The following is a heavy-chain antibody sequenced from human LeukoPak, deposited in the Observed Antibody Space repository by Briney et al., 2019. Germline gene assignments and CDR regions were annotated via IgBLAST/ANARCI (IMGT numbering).Heavy chain of an antibody. Sequence: GGSLRLSCAASGFTFSSYWMNWVRQAPGKGLEWVAKIKPDGSEKFYVDSVKGRFTISRDNAKNSLYLQMNSLTVEGTAVYYCATDSGYSGASWGQGTLATVSS. CDR1: GFTFSSYW. CDR3: ATDSGYSGAS. V-gene: IGHV3-7*01. CDR2: IKPDGSEK. J-gene: IGHJ5*02. D-gene: IGHD1-26*01.